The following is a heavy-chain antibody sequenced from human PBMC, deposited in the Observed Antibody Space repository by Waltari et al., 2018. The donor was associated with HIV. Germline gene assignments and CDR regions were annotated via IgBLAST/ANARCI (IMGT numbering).Heavy chain of an antibody. J-gene: IGHJ3*02. V-gene: IGHV1-69*01. CDR3: ASASRDTAMGAFDI. CDR2: ISPILGSP. D-gene: IGHD5-18*01. CDR1: GGTFSNSA. Sequence: QVQPVQSGAEVKKPGSSVKVSCKASGGTFSNSAINWVRQAPGQGLEWMGGISPILGSPNYAQRFQGRVTITADEATSTVYMKLSSLRSEDTAVYYCASASRDTAMGAFDIWGQGTMVTVSS.